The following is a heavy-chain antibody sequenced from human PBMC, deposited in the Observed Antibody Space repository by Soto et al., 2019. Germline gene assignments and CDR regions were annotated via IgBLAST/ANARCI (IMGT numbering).Heavy chain of an antibody. J-gene: IGHJ4*02. CDR2: ISSSSSTI. CDR3: ARDGVGDVYGDYRYPFDY. V-gene: IGHV3-48*01. CDR1: GFTFSSYS. Sequence: EVQLVESGGGLVQPGGSLRLSCAASGFTFSSYSMNWVRQAPGKGLEWVSYISSSSSTIYYADSVKGRFTISRDNAKNSLYLQMNSLRAEGTAVYYCARDGVGDVYGDYRYPFDYWGQGTLVTVSS. D-gene: IGHD4-17*01.